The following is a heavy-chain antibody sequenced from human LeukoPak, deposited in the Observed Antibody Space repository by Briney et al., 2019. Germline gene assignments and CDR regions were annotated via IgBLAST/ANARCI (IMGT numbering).Heavy chain of an antibody. J-gene: IGHJ4*02. D-gene: IGHD6-13*01. V-gene: IGHV4-4*02. CDR1: GGSISSSNW. CDR3: AAAGKGI. Sequence: TGPLSLTCAVSGGSISSSNWWSWVRPPPGKGLEWIGEIYHSGSTNYNPSLKSLVTISVDKSKNQFSLKLSSVTAADTAVYYCAAAGKGIWGQGTLVTVSS. CDR2: IYHSGST.